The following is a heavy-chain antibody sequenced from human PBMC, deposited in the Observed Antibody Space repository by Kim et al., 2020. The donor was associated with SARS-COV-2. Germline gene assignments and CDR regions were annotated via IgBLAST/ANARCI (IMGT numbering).Heavy chain of an antibody. CDR1: GGFVSTSGYF. Sequence: SETLSLTCSVSGGFVSTSGYFWAWIRQPPGRGLEWIGMIYYSGSTFYSPSLKGRVTISVDLSWNHFSLTLRSATAADMGVYYCARLAKSAERYFDLWPWHLGHCLL. J-gene: IGHJ2*01. CDR3: ARLAKSAERYFDL. V-gene: IGHV4-39*02. CDR2: IYYSGST.